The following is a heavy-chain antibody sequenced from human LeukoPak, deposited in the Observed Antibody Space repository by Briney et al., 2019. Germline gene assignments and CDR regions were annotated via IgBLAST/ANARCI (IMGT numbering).Heavy chain of an antibody. V-gene: IGHV3-21*01. J-gene: IGHJ3*02. Sequence: GGSLRLSCATSGFTFTNYAMNWVRQAPGKGLEWVSSISSSSSYIYYADSVKGRFTISRDNAKNSLYLQMNSLRAEDTAVYYCASRIQLWLDAFDIWGQGTMVTVSS. CDR2: ISSSSSYI. D-gene: IGHD5-18*01. CDR3: ASRIQLWLDAFDI. CDR1: GFTFTNYA.